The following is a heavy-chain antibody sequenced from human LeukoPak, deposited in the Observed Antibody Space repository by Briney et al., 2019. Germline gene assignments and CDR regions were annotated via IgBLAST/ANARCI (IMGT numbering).Heavy chain of an antibody. CDR1: GFTFSSDW. CDR3: ARGVRGSYGTDL. Sequence: PGGSLRLSCAASGFTFSSDWMHWVRQAPGQGLVWVSRINPAGSSTNYADSVKGRFTISRDNAMNTLYLHLTSLRAEDTAVYYCARGVRGSYGTDLWGQGTLVTVSS. V-gene: IGHV3-74*01. CDR2: INPAGSST. J-gene: IGHJ5*02. D-gene: IGHD1-26*01.